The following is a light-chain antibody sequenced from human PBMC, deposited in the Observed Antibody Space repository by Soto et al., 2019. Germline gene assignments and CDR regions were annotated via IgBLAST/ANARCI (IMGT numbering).Light chain of an antibody. CDR1: QSVSSN. Sequence: EIVMTQPPATLSVSPGERATLSCRASQSVSSNLAWYQQKPGQAPRLLIYGASTRATGIPARFSGSGSGTEFTLTISSLQSEDFAVYYCQQYNNWPTFGQGTKVDNK. CDR2: GAS. V-gene: IGKV3-15*01. J-gene: IGKJ1*01. CDR3: QQYNNWPT.